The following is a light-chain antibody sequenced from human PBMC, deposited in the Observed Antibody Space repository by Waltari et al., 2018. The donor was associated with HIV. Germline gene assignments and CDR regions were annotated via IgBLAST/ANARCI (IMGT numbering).Light chain of an antibody. CDR3: QQYYSMPWT. J-gene: IGKJ1*01. CDR1: QSVLYRSNNKNY. V-gene: IGKV4-1*01. CDR2: WAS. Sequence: DIVMTQSPDSLAVSLGERATINCTSSQSVLYRSNNKNYLAWSQQKPGQPPKLLIYWASTRESVVPDRFSGSGSGTDFTLTISSLQAEDVAVYYCQQYYSMPWTFGQGTKVEIK.